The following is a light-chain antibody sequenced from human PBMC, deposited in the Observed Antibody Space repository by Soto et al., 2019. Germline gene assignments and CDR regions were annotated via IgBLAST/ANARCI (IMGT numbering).Light chain of an antibody. CDR3: ISYTSSSTLYV. CDR1: SSDVGGYNH. V-gene: IGLV2-14*01. J-gene: IGLJ1*01. CDR2: DVS. Sequence: QSALTQPASVSGSPGQSITISCTGTSSDVGGYNHFSWYQQHPGKAPNLMIYDVSNRPSGVSNRFSGSKSGHTASLTISGLQAEDEADYYCISYTSSSTLYVFGTGTKLTVL.